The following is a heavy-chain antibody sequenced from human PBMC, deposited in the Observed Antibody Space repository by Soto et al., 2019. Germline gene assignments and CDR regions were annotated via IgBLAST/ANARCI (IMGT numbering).Heavy chain of an antibody. V-gene: IGHV4-59*01. Sequence: PSETLSLTCTVSGGSISSYYWSWIRQPPGKGLEWIGYIYYSGSTNYNPSLKSRVTISVDTSKNQFSLKLSSVTAADTAVYYCARESYDFWSGYLFDYWGQGTLVTVSS. CDR2: IYYSGST. D-gene: IGHD3-3*01. CDR1: GGSISSYY. CDR3: ARESYDFWSGYLFDY. J-gene: IGHJ4*02.